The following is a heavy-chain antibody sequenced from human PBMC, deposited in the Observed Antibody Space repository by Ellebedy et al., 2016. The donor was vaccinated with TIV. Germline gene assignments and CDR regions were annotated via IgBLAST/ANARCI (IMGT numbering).Heavy chain of an antibody. Sequence: AASVKVSCKASGYTFTSYDINWVRQATGQGLEWMGWMNTDSGNTAYPQKFKGRVSMTRNTSISTAYLELSNLRSDDTAVYYCARGIRMPSDYWGQGTLVTVSS. CDR1: GYTFTSYD. J-gene: IGHJ4*02. CDR2: MNTDSGNT. D-gene: IGHD2-15*01. V-gene: IGHV1-8*01. CDR3: ARGIRMPSDY.